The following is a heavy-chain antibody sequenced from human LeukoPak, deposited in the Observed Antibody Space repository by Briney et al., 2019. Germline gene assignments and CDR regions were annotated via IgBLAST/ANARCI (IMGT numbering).Heavy chain of an antibody. CDR3: ARAGTGSYLFNY. CDR2: IYTSVST. D-gene: IGHD1-26*01. CDR1: GGSIGRYY. Sequence: PSETLSLTCTVSGGSIGRYYWTWIRQPAGKGLEWIGHIYTSVSTNYNPSLKSRVTVSVDTSKNQIFLRLTSVSAADTAVYYCARAGTGSYLFNYWGQGTLVTVSS. J-gene: IGHJ4*02. V-gene: IGHV4-4*07.